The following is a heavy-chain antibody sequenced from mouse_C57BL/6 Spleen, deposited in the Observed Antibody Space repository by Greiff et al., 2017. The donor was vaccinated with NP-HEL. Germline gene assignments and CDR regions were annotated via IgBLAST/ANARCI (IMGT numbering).Heavy chain of an antibody. V-gene: IGHV3-6*01. CDR3: AREGAYRFAY. CDR1: GYSITSGYY. J-gene: IGHJ3*01. CDR2: ISYDGSN. Sequence: ESGPGLVKPSQSLSLTCSVTGYSITSGYYWNWIRQFPGNKLEWMGYISYDGSNNYNPSLKNRISITRDTSKNQFFLKLNSVTTEDTATYYCAREGAYRFAYWGQGTLVTVSA.